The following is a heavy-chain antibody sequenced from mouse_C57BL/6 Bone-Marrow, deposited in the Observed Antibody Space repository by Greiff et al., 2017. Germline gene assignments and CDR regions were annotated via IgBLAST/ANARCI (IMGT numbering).Heavy chain of an antibody. J-gene: IGHJ3*01. CDR2: IDPSDSYT. D-gene: IGHD3-2*02. V-gene: IGHV1-50*01. CDR3: ARFLRLTWFAY. Sequence: QVQLKQPGAELVKPGASVKLSCKASGYTFTSYWMQWVKQRPGQGLEWIGEIDPSDSYTNYNQKFKGKATLTVDTSSSTAYMQLSSLTSEDSAVFYCARFLRLTWFAYWGQGTLVTVSA. CDR1: GYTFTSYW.